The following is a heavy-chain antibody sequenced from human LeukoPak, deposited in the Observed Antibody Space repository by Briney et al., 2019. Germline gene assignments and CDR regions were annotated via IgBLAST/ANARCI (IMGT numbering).Heavy chain of an antibody. CDR2: IYYSGST. CDR1: GDSISSSSYF. J-gene: IGHJ4*02. D-gene: IGHD6-13*01. CDR3: ARVSSRWTDNYFDY. V-gene: IGHV4-39*07. Sequence: PSETLSLTCTVSGDSISSSSYFRVWFRQPPGKGLDWLVRIYYSGSTYDNPSLKRRVTISVDTSKNQFSLKLSPVTAADTAVYYCARVSSRWTDNYFDYWGQGTLVTVSS.